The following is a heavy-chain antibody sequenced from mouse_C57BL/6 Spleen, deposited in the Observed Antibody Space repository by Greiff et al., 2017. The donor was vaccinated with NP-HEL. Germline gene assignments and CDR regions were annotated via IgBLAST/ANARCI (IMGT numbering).Heavy chain of an antibody. D-gene: IGHD1-1*01. CDR3: ARSDGSSYGWYFDV. CDR1: GYTFTSYW. CDR2: IDPSDSYT. Sequence: QVQLQQPGAELVKPGASVKLSCKASGYTFTSYWMQWVKQRPGQGLEWIGEIDPSDSYTNYNQKFKGKATLTVDTSSSTAYMQLSSLTSEDSAVYYCARSDGSSYGWYFDVWGTGTTVTVSS. V-gene: IGHV1-50*01. J-gene: IGHJ1*03.